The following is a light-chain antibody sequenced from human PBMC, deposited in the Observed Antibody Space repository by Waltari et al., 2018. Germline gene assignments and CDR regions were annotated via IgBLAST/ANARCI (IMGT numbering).Light chain of an antibody. J-gene: IGKJ1*01. Sequence: CRASQGVGSTYVAWYQQKPGQAPRLLNYGSSSRATGIPDRFSGSGSGTDFTLSISRLEPEDCAVYYCHHYGTSSRTFGQGTKVEIK. V-gene: IGKV3-20*01. CDR2: GSS. CDR3: HHYGTSSRT. CDR1: QGVGSTY.